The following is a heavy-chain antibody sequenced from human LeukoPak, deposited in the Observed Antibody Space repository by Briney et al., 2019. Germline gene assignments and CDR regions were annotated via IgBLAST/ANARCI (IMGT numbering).Heavy chain of an antibody. V-gene: IGHV1-8*03. Sequence: ASVKVSCKASGYTFTSYDINWVRQATGQGLEWMGWMNPNSGNTGYAQKFQGRVTITRNTSISTAYMELSSLRSEDTAVYYCARASIGNYYGSGTIDYWGQGTLVTVSS. CDR1: GYTFTSYD. D-gene: IGHD3-10*01. J-gene: IGHJ4*02. CDR3: ARASIGNYYGSGTIDY. CDR2: MNPNSGNT.